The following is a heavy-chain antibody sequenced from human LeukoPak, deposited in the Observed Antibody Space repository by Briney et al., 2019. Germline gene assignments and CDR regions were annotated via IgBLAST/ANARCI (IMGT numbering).Heavy chain of an antibody. D-gene: IGHD6-13*01. CDR3: AKAQDPIAAAGTSPFDY. Sequence: GGSLRLSCAASGFTFNSYAMSWVRQAPGKGLEWVSAISGSGGSTFYADSVKGQFTISRDNSKNTLSLQMNSLRAEDTAVYYCAKAQDPIAAAGTSPFDYWGQGTLVTVSS. CDR1: GFTFNSYA. V-gene: IGHV3-23*01. CDR2: ISGSGGST. J-gene: IGHJ4*02.